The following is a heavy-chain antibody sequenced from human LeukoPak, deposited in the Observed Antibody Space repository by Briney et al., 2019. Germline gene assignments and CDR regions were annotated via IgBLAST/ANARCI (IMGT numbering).Heavy chain of an antibody. CDR3: ARRIAALSRAPDY. CDR1: GFTFSTYN. Sequence: GGSLRLSCVASGFTFSTYNMNWVRQAQGKGLEWVSYISSDGSNIIYADSVKGRFTISRDNFRNSLFLQMNSLRAEDTAVYYCARRIAALSRAPDYWGQGTLVTVSS. J-gene: IGHJ4*02. V-gene: IGHV3-48*04. D-gene: IGHD6-6*01. CDR2: ISSDGSNI.